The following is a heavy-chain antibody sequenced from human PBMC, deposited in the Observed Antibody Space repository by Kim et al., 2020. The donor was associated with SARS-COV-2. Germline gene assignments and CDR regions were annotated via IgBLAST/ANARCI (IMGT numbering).Heavy chain of an antibody. Sequence: SETLSLTCTVSGGSISSTSYYWGWIRQPPGKGLEWIGSAYYSGNTYYTPSLKSRLTISVHTSENQFSLELSSVTAADTTVFYCARRTRSFFSFDYCGQGILAVVS. CDR2: AYYSGNT. V-gene: IGHV4-39*01. CDR1: GGSISSTSYY. J-gene: IGHJ4*02. D-gene: IGHD1-26*01. CDR3: ARRTRSFFSFDY.